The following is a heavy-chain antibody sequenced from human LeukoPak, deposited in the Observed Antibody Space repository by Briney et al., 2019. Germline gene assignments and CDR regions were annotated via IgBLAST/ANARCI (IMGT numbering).Heavy chain of an antibody. D-gene: IGHD4-17*01. V-gene: IGHV3-21*04. CDR1: GFTFSHYW. J-gene: IGHJ5*02. CDR3: AKESTVTPGNVNWFDT. CDR2: ISSSSSYI. Sequence: GGSLRLSCEGSGFTFSHYWMSWVRQAPGKGLEWVSSISSSSSYIYYADSVKGRFTISRDNAKNSLYLQMNRLRAEDTAVYYCAKESTVTPGNVNWFDTWGQGTLVTVSS.